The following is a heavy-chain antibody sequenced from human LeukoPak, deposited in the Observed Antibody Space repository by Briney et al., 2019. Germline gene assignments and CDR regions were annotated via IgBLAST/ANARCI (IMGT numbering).Heavy chain of an antibody. CDR2: ISSSGSTI. CDR3: ARDLESEVVRAFDI. Sequence: GGPLRLSCAASGFTFSDYYMSWIRQAPGKGLEWVSYISSSGSTIYYADSVKGRFTISRDNAKNSLYLQMNSLRAEDTAVYYCARDLESEVVRAFDIWGQGTMVTVSS. CDR1: GFTFSDYY. D-gene: IGHD3-10*01. V-gene: IGHV3-11*01. J-gene: IGHJ3*02.